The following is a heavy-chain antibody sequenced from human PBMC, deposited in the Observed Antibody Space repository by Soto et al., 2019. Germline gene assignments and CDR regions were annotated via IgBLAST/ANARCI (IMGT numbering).Heavy chain of an antibody. CDR2: INQDGSEK. D-gene: IGHD2-15*01. V-gene: IGHV3-7*01. CDR1: GVTFSISG. CDR3: ARVDFVVVVAAAYDAFDI. J-gene: IGHJ3*02. Sequence: PGGSLRLSCTAAGVTFSISGMILVRPAPGKGLEWVANINQDGSEKYYVDSVKGRFTISRDNAKNSLYLQMNSLRAEDTAVYYCARVDFVVVVAAAYDAFDIWGQGTMVNVSS.